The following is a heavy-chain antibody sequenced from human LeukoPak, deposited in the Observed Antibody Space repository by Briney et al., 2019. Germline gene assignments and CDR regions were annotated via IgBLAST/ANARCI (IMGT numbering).Heavy chain of an antibody. D-gene: IGHD3/OR15-3a*01. J-gene: IGHJ4*02. CDR2: ISGSGVST. CDR3: AKNQTLSMRAYHYCRTGYYPDY. CDR1: GFTFSSAA. V-gene: IGHV3-23*01. Sequence: GGSLRLSCAASGFTFSSAAMSWVRQAPGKGLEWVSAISGSGVSTYYADSVKGRFTISRDNSKNTLYLQMNSLRPDDTAVYYCAKNQTLSMRAYHYCRTGYYPDYWGQGTLVTVSS.